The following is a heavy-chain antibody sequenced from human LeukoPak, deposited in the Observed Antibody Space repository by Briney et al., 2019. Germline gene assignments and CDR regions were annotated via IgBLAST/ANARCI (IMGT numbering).Heavy chain of an antibody. J-gene: IGHJ2*01. CDR3: AKDPTHSRPGIDWYFDL. CDR2: IKQDGSEK. Sequence: PGGSLRLSCAASGFTFSSYWMSWVRQAPGKGLEWVANIKQDGSEKYYVDSVKGRFTISRDNSKNTLYLQMNNLKAEDTAVYYCAKDPTHSRPGIDWYFDLWGRGTLVTVSS. V-gene: IGHV3-7*01. D-gene: IGHD6-13*01. CDR1: GFTFSSYW.